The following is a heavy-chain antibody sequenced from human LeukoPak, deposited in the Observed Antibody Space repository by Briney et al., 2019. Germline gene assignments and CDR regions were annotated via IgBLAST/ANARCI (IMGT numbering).Heavy chain of an antibody. D-gene: IGHD2-2*01. CDR1: GFTFSNYS. CDR3: ARERSVVGVAATGMDV. CDR2: ISYDGSRK. V-gene: IGHV3-30-3*01. Sequence: GGSLRLSCAASGFTFSNYSMPWVRQPPGKGLEWVAVISYDGSRKYYADSVKGRFTVFRDNSKNTLYVQMNSLRDEDTAVFYCARERSVVGVAATGMDVWGQGTTVTVSS. J-gene: IGHJ6*02.